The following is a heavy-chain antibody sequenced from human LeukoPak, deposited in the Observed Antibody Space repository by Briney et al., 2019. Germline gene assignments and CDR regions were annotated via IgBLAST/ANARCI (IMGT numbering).Heavy chain of an antibody. D-gene: IGHD3-22*01. CDR3: ARAVTMIVVPRRAFDI. Sequence: SETLSLTCAVYGGSFSGYYWSWIRQPPGKGLEWIGEINHSGSTNYNPSLKSRVTISVDMSKNQFSLKLSSVTAADTAVYYCARAVTMIVVPRRAFDIWGQGTMVTVSS. J-gene: IGHJ3*02. V-gene: IGHV4-34*01. CDR2: INHSGST. CDR1: GGSFSGYY.